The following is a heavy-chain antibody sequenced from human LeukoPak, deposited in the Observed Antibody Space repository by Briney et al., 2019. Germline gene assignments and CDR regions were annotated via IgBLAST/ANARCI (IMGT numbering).Heavy chain of an antibody. D-gene: IGHD3-10*01. CDR2: IRSKAYGGTT. CDR1: GFTFGDYA. J-gene: IGHJ4*02. V-gene: IGHV3-49*03. Sequence: PGGSLRLSCTASGFTFGDYAMSWFRQAPGKGLEWVGFIRSKAYGGTTEYAASVKGRFTISRDDSKSIAYLQMNSLKTEDTAVYYCTRDYYGSGSYYKSLDWGQGTLVTVSS. CDR3: TRDYYGSGSYYKSLD.